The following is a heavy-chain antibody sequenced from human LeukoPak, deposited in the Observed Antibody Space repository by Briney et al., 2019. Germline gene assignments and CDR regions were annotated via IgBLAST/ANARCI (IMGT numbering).Heavy chain of an antibody. V-gene: IGHV3-30*18. CDR1: GFTFSSYG. D-gene: IGHD6-6*01. Sequence: GGSLRLSCAASGFTFSSYGMHWVRQAPGKGLEWVAVISYDGSNKYYADSVKGRFTISRDNSKNTLYLQMNSLRAEDTAVYYCAKPARRRTESDAFDIWGQGTMVTVSS. CDR2: ISYDGSNK. CDR3: AKPARRRTESDAFDI. J-gene: IGHJ3*02.